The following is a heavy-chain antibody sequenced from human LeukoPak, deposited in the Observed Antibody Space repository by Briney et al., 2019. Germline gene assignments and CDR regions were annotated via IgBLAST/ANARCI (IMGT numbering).Heavy chain of an antibody. CDR3: ARGQGAGYYDSSGYSN. CDR2: MNPNSGNT. V-gene: IGHV1-8*01. Sequence: ASVKVSRKASGYTFTSYDINWVRQATGQGLEWMGWMNPNSGNTGYAQKFQGRVTMTRNTSISTAYMELSSLRSEDTAVYYCARGQGAGYYDSSGYSNWGQGTMVTVSS. J-gene: IGHJ3*01. CDR1: GYTFTSYD. D-gene: IGHD3-22*01.